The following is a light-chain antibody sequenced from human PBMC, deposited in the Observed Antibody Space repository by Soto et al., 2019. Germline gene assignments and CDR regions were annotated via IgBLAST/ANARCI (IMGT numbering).Light chain of an antibody. Sequence: QPVLTQPASGSGSHGQSISLSCTGTSSDVGGYNYVSWYQQHPGKAPKLMIYDVSNRPSGVSNRFSGSKSGNTASLTISGLQAEDEADYYCSSYTSSSNVVFGGGTQLTVL. CDR3: SSYTSSSNVV. CDR2: DVS. J-gene: IGLJ2*01. V-gene: IGLV2-14*01. CDR1: SSDVGGYNY.